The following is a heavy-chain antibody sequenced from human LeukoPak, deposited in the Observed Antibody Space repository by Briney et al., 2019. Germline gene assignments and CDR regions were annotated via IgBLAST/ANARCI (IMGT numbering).Heavy chain of an antibody. CDR3: AKTIQWPYYFDY. CDR2: ISGGGGTS. Sequence: GGSLRLSCAASGFTFNSYGMSWVRQAPGKGLEWVSAISGGGGTSYYADSVKGRFTISRDNSKNTLSLQMNSLRAEHTAVCYCAKTIQWPYYFDYWGQGTLVTVSS. CDR1: GFTFNSYG. D-gene: IGHD6-19*01. J-gene: IGHJ4*02. V-gene: IGHV3-23*01.